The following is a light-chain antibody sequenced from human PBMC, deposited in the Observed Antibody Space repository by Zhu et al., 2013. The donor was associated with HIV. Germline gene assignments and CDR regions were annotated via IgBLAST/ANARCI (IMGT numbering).Light chain of an antibody. CDR3: QQYNTYWT. CDR1: QGIGNH. V-gene: IGKV1-17*01. CDR2: VAY. Sequence: DIQMTQSPSSLSASVGDRVTITCRASQGIGNHLAWYQQKPGKAPKRLIYVAYSLQSGVPSRFSGSGSGTDFTLTISCLQSEDFATYYCQQYNTYWTFGQGTKVEIK. J-gene: IGKJ1*01.